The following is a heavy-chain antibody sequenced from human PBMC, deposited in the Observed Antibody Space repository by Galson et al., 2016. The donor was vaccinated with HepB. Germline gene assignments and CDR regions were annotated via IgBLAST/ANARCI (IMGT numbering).Heavy chain of an antibody. CDR2: IDWEDEK. J-gene: IGHJ6*02. D-gene: IGHD3-10*01. Sequence: PALVKPTQTLTLTCTFSGFVLNINSTGVSWIRQPPGKALEWLARIDWEDEKFYATSLKTRPSIPKDTSKNQVVLTMTNMDPVDTATYYCAREYSRGGSALDVWGRGTTVTVSS. CDR3: AREYSRGGSALDV. V-gene: IGHV2-70*04. CDR1: GFVLNINSTG.